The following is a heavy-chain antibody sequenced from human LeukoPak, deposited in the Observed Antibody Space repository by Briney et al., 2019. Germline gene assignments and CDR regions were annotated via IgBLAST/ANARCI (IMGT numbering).Heavy chain of an antibody. Sequence: SSETLSLTCAVYGGSFSGYYWSWIRQPPGKGLEWIGETNDSESTNYNPSLKSRVTISVDTSKKQFSLKLSSVTAADTAIYYCARATAAAGSFIAINDYWGQGTLVTVSS. CDR1: GGSFSGYY. J-gene: IGHJ4*02. V-gene: IGHV4-34*01. CDR2: TNDSEST. CDR3: ARATAAAGSFIAINDY. D-gene: IGHD6-13*01.